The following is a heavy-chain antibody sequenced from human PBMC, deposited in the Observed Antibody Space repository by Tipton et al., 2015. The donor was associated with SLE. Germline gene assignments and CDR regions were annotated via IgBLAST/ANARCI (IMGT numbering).Heavy chain of an antibody. CDR2: VFDTGYT. Sequence: TLSLTCTVSGGPISSSSYSWAWIRQPPGKRLEWIGSVFDTGYTAYNPSLEGRMSISVDTSNNEFSLKLSSVTAADTAVYFCARQDLGRAATLTFDIWGLGTLVTVSS. J-gene: IGHJ4*02. CDR3: ARQDLGRAATLTFDI. D-gene: IGHD6-25*01. CDR1: GGPISSSSYS. V-gene: IGHV4-39*01.